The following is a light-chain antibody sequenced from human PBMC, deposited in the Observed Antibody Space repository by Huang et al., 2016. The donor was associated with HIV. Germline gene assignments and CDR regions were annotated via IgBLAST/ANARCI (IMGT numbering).Light chain of an antibody. V-gene: IGKV4-1*01. CDR1: QSVLKRYNNKKY. Sequence: DIVMTQSPDSLAVSLGERATIKCKSSQSVLKRYNNKKYLAWYQKKPGQPPKLVIYWASTLESGVPGLFSGSGSETDFTLTISSLQAEDVAVYYCQQYFNTPPTFGQGTKVEIK. J-gene: IGKJ1*01. CDR3: QQYFNTPPT. CDR2: WAS.